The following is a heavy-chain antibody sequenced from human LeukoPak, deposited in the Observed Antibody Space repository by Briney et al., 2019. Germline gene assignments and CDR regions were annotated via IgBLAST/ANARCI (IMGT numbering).Heavy chain of an antibody. CDR1: GGSFSGYY. D-gene: IGHD1-20*01. Sequence: SETLSLTCAVYGGSFSGYYWSWIRQPPGKGLEWIGEINHSGSTNYNPSLKSRVTISVDTSKNQFSLKLSSVTAADTAVYYCARGGITGTTGVDFDYWGQGTLVTVSS. V-gene: IGHV4-34*01. J-gene: IGHJ4*02. CDR3: ARGGITGTTGVDFDY. CDR2: INHSGST.